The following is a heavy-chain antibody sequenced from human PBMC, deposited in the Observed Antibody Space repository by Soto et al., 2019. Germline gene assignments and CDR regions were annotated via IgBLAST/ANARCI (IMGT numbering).Heavy chain of an antibody. V-gene: IGHV1-2*02. J-gene: IGHJ5*02. CDR3: VRVHALGFSNWFDP. Sequence: ASVKFSCKASGYIFTGYHMHWVRQAPGQGLEWMGWINPNSGDTKYAQKSQGRVTMIGXTXXSXXXMXLXXLRXDXTTVYYCVRVHALGFSNWFDPWGRGTLGTVST. CDR1: GYIFTGYH. D-gene: IGHD3-10*01. CDR2: INPNSGDT.